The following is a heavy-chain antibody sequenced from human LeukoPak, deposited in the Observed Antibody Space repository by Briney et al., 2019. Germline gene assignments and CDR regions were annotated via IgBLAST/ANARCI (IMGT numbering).Heavy chain of an antibody. CDR1: GDSISSYY. CDR2: IYYSGNT. Sequence: SETLSLTCTVSGDSISSYYWSWIRQPPGKGLEWIGYIYYSGNTNYNPSLKSRVTISVDTSKNQFSLKLSSVTAADTAVYYCARDSGTAYYDSSDYSRDAFDIWGQGTMVTVSS. D-gene: IGHD3-22*01. V-gene: IGHV4-59*01. CDR3: ARDSGTAYYDSSDYSRDAFDI. J-gene: IGHJ3*02.